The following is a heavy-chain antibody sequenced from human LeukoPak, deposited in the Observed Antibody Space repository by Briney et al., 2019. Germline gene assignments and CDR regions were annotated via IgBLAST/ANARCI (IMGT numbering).Heavy chain of an antibody. CDR2: IYYGGST. CDR1: GGSISSGGYY. J-gene: IGHJ3*02. D-gene: IGHD3-3*01. V-gene: IGHV4-31*03. Sequence: PSETLSLTCTVSGGSISSGGYYWSWIRQHPGKGLEWIGYIYYGGSTYYNPSLKSRVTISVDTSKNQFSLKLSSVTAADTAVYYCARVSQFWAFDIWGQGTMVTVSS. CDR3: ARVSQFWAFDI.